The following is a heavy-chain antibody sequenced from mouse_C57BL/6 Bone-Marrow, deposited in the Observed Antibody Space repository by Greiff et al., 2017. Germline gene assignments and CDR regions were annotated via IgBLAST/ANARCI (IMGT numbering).Heavy chain of an antibody. CDR1: GYTFTDYN. V-gene: IGHV1-18*01. CDR2: INPNNGGT. CDR3: ARTDAMEY. J-gene: IGHJ4*01. Sequence: EVQLQQSGPELVKPGASVKISCKASGYTFTDYNMDWVKQSHGQSLEWIGDINPNNGGTIYNQKFKGKATLTVDTSSSTAYMELRSLTSEDTAVNYWARTDAMEYWGQGTSVTVSS.